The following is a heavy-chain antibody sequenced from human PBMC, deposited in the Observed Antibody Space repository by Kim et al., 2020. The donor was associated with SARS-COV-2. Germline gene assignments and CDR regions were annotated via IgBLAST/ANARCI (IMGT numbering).Heavy chain of an antibody. CDR1: GGSFSGYY. J-gene: IGHJ5*02. V-gene: IGHV4-34*01. D-gene: IGHD3-10*01. CDR2: INHSGST. CDR3: ARRYYYGSGSYYRAFDP. Sequence: SETLSLTCAVYGGSFSGYYWSWIRQPPGKGLEWIGEINHSGSTNYNPSLKSRVTISVDTSKNQFSLKLSSVTAADTAVYYCARRYYYGSGSYYRAFDPWGQGTLVTVSS.